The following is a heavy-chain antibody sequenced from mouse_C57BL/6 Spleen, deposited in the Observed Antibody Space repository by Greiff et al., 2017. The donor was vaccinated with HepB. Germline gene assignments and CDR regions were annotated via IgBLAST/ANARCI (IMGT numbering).Heavy chain of an antibody. CDR2: INQNNGGT. V-gene: IGHV1-18*01. CDR1: GYTFTDYN. J-gene: IGHJ3*01. CDR3: ARAYYDCGCWFAY. Sequence: VQLQQSGPELVKPGPSVKIPCKVSGYTFTDYNMDWVKQSYGKSLEWIGDINQNNGGTIYNQKIKGKDTLTVDKSSSTAYKELRSLTSEDTAVYYGARAYYDCGCWFAYWGQGTLVTVSA. D-gene: IGHD2-4*01.